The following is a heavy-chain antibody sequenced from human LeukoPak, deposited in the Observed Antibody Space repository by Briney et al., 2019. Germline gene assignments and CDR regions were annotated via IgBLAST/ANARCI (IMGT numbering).Heavy chain of an antibody. D-gene: IGHD3-16*02. CDR2: IRSEAYGGTT. CDR1: GFTFGDYA. J-gene: IGHJ4*02. CDR3: TRVYYDYVWGSYRYNKFCYFDY. V-gene: IGHV3-49*04. Sequence: GGSLRLSCTASGFTFGDYAMSWVRQAPGKGLEWVGFIRSEAYGGTTEYAASVKGRFTISRDDSKSIAYLQMNSLKTEDTAVYYCTRVYYDYVWGSYRYNKFCYFDYWGQGTLVTVSS.